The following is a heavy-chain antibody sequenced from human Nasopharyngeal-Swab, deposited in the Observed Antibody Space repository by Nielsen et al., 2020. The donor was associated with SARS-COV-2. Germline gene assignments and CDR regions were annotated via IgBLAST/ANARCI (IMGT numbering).Heavy chain of an antibody. CDR2: ISGNGGST. D-gene: IGHD3-3*01. J-gene: IGHJ4*02. V-gene: IGHV3-23*01. Sequence: GESLKISCAASGFTFSSYAMSWVRQAPGKGLEWVSAISGNGGSTYYADSVKGRFTISRDNSKNTLYLQMNSLRAEDTAVYYCAKNAYYDFWSYGTYWGQGTLVTVSS. CDR1: GFTFSSYA. CDR3: AKNAYYDFWSYGTY.